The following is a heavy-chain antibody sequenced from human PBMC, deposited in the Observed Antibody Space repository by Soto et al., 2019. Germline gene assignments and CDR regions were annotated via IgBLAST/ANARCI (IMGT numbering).Heavy chain of an antibody. CDR2: IKQDGSEE. CDR3: ARVVGATNTLHN. Sequence: EVQLVESGGGLVQPGGSLRLSCVVSGFPFSSHWMSWVRQAPGKGLEWVANIKQDGSEEHYVDSVKGRFTVSRDNARNSLHLQMNSLRAEDTAVYYCARVVGATNTLHNGGQGTLVTVSS. CDR1: GFPFSSHW. V-gene: IGHV3-7*01. D-gene: IGHD1-26*01. J-gene: IGHJ4*02.